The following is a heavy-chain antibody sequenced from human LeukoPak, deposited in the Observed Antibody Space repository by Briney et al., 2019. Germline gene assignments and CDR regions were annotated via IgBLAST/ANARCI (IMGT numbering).Heavy chain of an antibody. J-gene: IGHJ6*03. CDR2: IKQDGSEK. CDR3: AREGRWFGELLDDYYMDV. CDR1: GFTFSSYW. D-gene: IGHD3-10*01. V-gene: IGHV3-7*01. Sequence: GGSLRLSCAASGFTFSSYWMSWVRQAPGKGLEWVANIKQDGSEKYYVDSVKGRFTISRDNAKNSLYLQMNSLRAEDTAVYYCAREGRWFGELLDDYYMDVWGKGTTVTISS.